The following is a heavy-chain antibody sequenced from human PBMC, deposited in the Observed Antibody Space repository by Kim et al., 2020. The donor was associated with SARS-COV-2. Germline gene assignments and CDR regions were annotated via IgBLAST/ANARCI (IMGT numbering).Heavy chain of an antibody. CDR2: LSYDGSNK. Sequence: GGSLRLSCAASGFTFSSYAMHWVRQAPGKGLEWVAVLSYDGSNKYYVDSVKGRFTISRDNSKNTLYLQMNSLRAEDTAVYYCAKEDGSYYYYYYGMDDWGQGTTVTVSS. J-gene: IGHJ6*02. CDR3: AKEDGSYYYYYYGMDD. D-gene: IGHD1-26*01. CDR1: GFTFSSYA. V-gene: IGHV3-30*04.